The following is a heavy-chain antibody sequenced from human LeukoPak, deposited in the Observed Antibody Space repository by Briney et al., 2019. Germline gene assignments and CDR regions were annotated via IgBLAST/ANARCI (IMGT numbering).Heavy chain of an antibody. CDR1: GFTFSSYS. J-gene: IGHJ6*03. CDR2: ISSSSSYI. CDR3: ASLGAAYYYYYYMDV. D-gene: IGHD1-26*01. V-gene: IGHV3-21*01. Sequence: GGSLRLSCAASGFTFSSYSMNWVRQAPGKGLEWVSSISSSSSYIYYADSVKGRFTISRDNAKNSLYLQMNSLRAEDTAVYYCASLGAAYYYYYYMDVWGKGTTVTVSS.